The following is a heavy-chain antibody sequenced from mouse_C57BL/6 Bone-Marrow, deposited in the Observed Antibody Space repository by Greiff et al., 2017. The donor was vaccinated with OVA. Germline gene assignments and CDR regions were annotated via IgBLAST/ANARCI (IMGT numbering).Heavy chain of an antibody. Sequence: QVQLQQSGAELVMPGASVKLSCKASGYTFTDYYINWVKQRPGQGLEWIARIYPGSGNTYYNEKFKGKATLTAEKSSSTAYMQLSSLTSEDSAVYFCAGLRAYYFDYWGQGTTLTVSS. CDR3: AGLRAYYFDY. D-gene: IGHD2-2*01. V-gene: IGHV1-76*01. CDR2: IYPGSGNT. J-gene: IGHJ2*01. CDR1: GYTFTDYY.